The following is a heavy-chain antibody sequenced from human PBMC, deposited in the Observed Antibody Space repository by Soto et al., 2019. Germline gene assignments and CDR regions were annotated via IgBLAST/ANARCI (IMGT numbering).Heavy chain of an antibody. CDR1: GYTFTSYG. Sequence: QVQLVQSGGEVKQPGASVKVSCKTSGYTFTSYGSSWVRQAPGQGLEWMGWISGYNGETKYVQKFQGRVTLTTDTSTNTAYMEVRSLRSDDTAVYYCARDWVGDLAYWGQGTLVTVSS. J-gene: IGHJ4*02. CDR2: ISGYNGET. V-gene: IGHV1-18*01. D-gene: IGHD4-17*01. CDR3: ARDWVGDLAY.